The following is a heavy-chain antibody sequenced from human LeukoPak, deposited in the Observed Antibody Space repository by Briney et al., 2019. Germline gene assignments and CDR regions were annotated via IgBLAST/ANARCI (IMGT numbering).Heavy chain of an antibody. D-gene: IGHD2-2*01. CDR3: ARASAAPS. V-gene: IGHV3-74*01. J-gene: IGHJ5*02. CDR1: GFTFRSYW. CDR2: INTDGSNA. Sequence: GGSLRLSRAASGFTFRSYWMHWVRQAPGKGLVWVSRINTDGSNATYADSVKGRFTISRDNAQNTVYLQMNSLRAEDTAVYYCARASAAPSWGQGTLVTVSS.